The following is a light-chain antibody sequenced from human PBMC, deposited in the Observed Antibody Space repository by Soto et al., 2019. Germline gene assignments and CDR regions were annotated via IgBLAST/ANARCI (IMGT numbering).Light chain of an antibody. CDR1: SSDVGGYNH. V-gene: IGLV2-14*01. Sequence: QSVLTQPASVSGSPGQSITISCTGTSSDVGGYNHVSWYQQHPGKAPKLMIYDVSNRPSGVSNRFSGSKSGNTASLTISGLQAEDEADYFCNSFTSSTTYVFGTGTKLTVL. J-gene: IGLJ1*01. CDR3: NSFTSSTTYV. CDR2: DVS.